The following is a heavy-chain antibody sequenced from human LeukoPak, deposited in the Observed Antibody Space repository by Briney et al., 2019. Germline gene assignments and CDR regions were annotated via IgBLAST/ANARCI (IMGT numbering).Heavy chain of an antibody. CDR2: INPNSGGT. Sequence: EASVKVSCKASGYTFTGYYMHWVRQAPGQGLEWMGWINPNSGGTNYAQKFQGRVTMTRDTSISTAYMELSRLRSDDTAVYYCARARTYHYGSGSYWLEHWGQGTLVTVSS. D-gene: IGHD3-10*01. CDR1: GYTFTGYY. J-gene: IGHJ4*02. V-gene: IGHV1-2*02. CDR3: ARARTYHYGSGSYWLEH.